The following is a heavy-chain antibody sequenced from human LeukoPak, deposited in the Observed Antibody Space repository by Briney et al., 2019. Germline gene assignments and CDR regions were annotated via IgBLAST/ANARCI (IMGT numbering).Heavy chain of an antibody. V-gene: IGHV4-61*02. CDR2: IYTSGST. J-gene: IGHJ4*02. CDR3: ARATYEDFDS. CDR1: GGSISSGNYY. Sequence: SETLSLTCTVSGGSISSGNYYWSWIRQPAGKGLEWVGRIYTSGSTNYNPSLKSRVTISVDTSKSQFSLKLSSVIAADTAVYYCARATYEDFDSWGQGTLVIVSS. D-gene: IGHD3-22*01.